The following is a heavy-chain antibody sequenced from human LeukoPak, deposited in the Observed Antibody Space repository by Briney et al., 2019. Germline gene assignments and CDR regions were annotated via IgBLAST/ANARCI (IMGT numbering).Heavy chain of an antibody. CDR3: AKLVTHIDD. J-gene: IGHJ4*02. CDR2: ISGSGGNT. CDR1: GFTFSSYA. V-gene: IGHV3-23*01. Sequence: GGSLRLSCAASGFTFSSYAMSWVRQAPGKGLEWVSSISGSGGNTYYADSVKGRFAISRDNSKNTLYMQMNSLRAEDTAVYYCAKLVTHIDDWGQGTLVTVSS. D-gene: IGHD4-23*01.